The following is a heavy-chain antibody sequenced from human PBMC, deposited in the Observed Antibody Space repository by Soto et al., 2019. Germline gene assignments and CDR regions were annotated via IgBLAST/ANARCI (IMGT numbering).Heavy chain of an antibody. CDR1: GFSLTTSGVG. CDR2: IYWDDDK. D-gene: IGHD1-26*01. Sequence: QITLKESGPTLVKPTQTLTLTCTFSGFSLTTSGVGVGWIRQPPGKALEWLALIYWDDDKRYSPSLKSRLTITKDTSKNPVVLTMTNMDPVDTATYYCAHRLSGRGRAWDFGYFDYWGQGTLVTVSS. CDR3: AHRLSGRGRAWDFGYFDY. V-gene: IGHV2-5*02. J-gene: IGHJ4*02.